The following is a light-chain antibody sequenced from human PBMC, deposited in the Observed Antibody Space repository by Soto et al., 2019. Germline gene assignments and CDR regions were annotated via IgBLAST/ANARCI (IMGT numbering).Light chain of an antibody. Sequence: QSFLTQPASVALSPGHSISSSCSGSNADGGDWNYVFLYRQLPGNAPPLIMYAFFTPPPAVSPRFPGSNSAHPAALTISGIHAEDEGEYYCCSYTTTTEFYVFGPGTKV. J-gene: IGLJ1*01. CDR2: AFF. CDR1: NADGGDWNY. CDR3: CSYTTTTEFYV. V-gene: IGLV2-14*03.